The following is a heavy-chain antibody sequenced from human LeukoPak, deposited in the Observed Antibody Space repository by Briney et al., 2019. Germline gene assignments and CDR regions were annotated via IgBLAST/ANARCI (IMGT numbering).Heavy chain of an antibody. J-gene: IGHJ4*02. V-gene: IGHV3-23*01. Sequence: GGSLRLSCAASGFTFSSYAMSWVRQAPGKGLEWVSAISGSGGSTYYVDSVKGRFTISRDNSKNTLYLQMNSLRAEDTAVYYCAKDIVPAAIEGYYFDYWGQGTLVTVSS. CDR2: ISGSGGST. CDR1: GFTFSSYA. CDR3: AKDIVPAAIEGYYFDY. D-gene: IGHD2-2*02.